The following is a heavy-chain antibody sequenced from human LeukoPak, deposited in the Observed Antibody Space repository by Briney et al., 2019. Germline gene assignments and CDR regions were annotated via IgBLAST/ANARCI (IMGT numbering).Heavy chain of an antibody. Sequence: PSETLSLTCTVSGGSISSYYWSWIRQPPGKGLEWIGYIYYSGSTNYNPSLKSRVTISVDTSKNQFSLKLSSVTAADTAVYYCARGPIAAAELDYWGQGTLVTVSS. CDR2: IYYSGST. CDR3: ARGPIAAAELDY. V-gene: IGHV4-59*01. CDR1: GGSISSYY. D-gene: IGHD6-13*01. J-gene: IGHJ4*02.